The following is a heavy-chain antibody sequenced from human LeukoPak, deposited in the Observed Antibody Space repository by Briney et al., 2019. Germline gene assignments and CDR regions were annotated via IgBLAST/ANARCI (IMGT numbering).Heavy chain of an antibody. Sequence: PGGSLRLSCAGSGFSFRSYEMNWVRQAPGKGLEWVSFISSIGDNVYYADSVKGRFTISRDNAKNPLYLQMNSLRAEDTAVYYCAITMIVVAHDYWGQGTLVTVSS. CDR3: AITMIVVAHDY. CDR2: ISSIGDNV. CDR1: GFSFRSYE. D-gene: IGHD3-22*01. V-gene: IGHV3-48*03. J-gene: IGHJ4*02.